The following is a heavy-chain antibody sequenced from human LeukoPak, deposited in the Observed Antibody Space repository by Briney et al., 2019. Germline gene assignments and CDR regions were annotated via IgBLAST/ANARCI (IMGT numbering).Heavy chain of an antibody. Sequence: GGSLRLSCAAAGFTFSGYGMHWVRQAPGKGLEWVAFIRYDGGNIHYADSVKGRFTISRDNRKNLLHLQMNSLRPDDSAVYYCVKDLGSAITSALALDVWGQGTTVTVSS. CDR1: GFTFSGYG. J-gene: IGHJ6*02. D-gene: IGHD2-15*01. V-gene: IGHV3-30*02. CDR3: VKDLGSAITSALALDV. CDR2: IRYDGGNI.